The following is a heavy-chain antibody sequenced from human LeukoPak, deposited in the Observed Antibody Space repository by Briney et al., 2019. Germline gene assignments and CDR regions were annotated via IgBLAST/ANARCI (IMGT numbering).Heavy chain of an antibody. Sequence: PGGSLRLSCVASGFTFDNYGMNWVRQVPGKGLEWVSAVSGGGVTHYADSVKGRFTVSRDNSRNTLYLQMNSLRLEDTALYYCAKRLYPEKLPGSFLEQWGQGTQVTVSS. V-gene: IGHV3-23*01. CDR3: AKRLYPEKLPGSFLEQ. J-gene: IGHJ4*02. CDR1: GFTFDNYG. CDR2: VSGGGVT. D-gene: IGHD3-10*01.